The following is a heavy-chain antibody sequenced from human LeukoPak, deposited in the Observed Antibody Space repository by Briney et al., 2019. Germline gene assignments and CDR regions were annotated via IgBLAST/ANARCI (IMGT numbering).Heavy chain of an antibody. D-gene: IGHD1-26*01. J-gene: IGHJ4*02. CDR3: ARQVGSGIDY. CDR1: GGSFSTYC. Sequence: SETLSLSCTVSGGSFSTYCWSWVRQPPGKGLEFIGYIYYSGTTKYNPSLKSRVTISIDTSKKQFSLKLSSVTASDTAVYYCARQVGSGIDYWGQGTLVTVSS. CDR2: IYYSGTT. V-gene: IGHV4-59*08.